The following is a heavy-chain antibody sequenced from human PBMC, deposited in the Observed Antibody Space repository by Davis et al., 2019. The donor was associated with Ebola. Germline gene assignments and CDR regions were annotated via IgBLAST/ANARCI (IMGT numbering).Heavy chain of an antibody. V-gene: IGHV4-59*08. CDR3: VTPSGPAHFYGLDV. Sequence: SETLSLTCTVSGGSISSYYWSWIRQPPGKGLEWIGYIYYSGSTNYNPSLKSRVAISVDTSKNQFSLKVRSVTAADTAVYYCVTPSGPAHFYGLDVWGQGTTVTVS. D-gene: IGHD6-25*01. CDR1: GGSISSYY. J-gene: IGHJ6*02. CDR2: IYYSGST.